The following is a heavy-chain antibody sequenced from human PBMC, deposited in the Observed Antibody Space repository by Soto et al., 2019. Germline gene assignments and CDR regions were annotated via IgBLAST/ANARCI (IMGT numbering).Heavy chain of an antibody. CDR1: GGSISSSSHY. D-gene: IGHD5-12*01. J-gene: IGHJ4*02. Sequence: SETLSLTCTVSGGSISSSSHYWDWIRQPPGKGLEWIGSIYYSGITYYNPSLKSRVTISVDTSKNQFSLKLSSVTAADTAVYYCARILSGYYRNFDYWGQGTLVTVSS. CDR3: ARILSGYYRNFDY. CDR2: IYYSGIT. V-gene: IGHV4-39*01.